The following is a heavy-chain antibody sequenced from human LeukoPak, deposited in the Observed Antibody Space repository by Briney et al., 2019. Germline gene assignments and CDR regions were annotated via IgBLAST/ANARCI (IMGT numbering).Heavy chain of an antibody. CDR3: ARGGASSSGFDY. CDR1: GDTLTEIS. CDR2: FDPEDGET. V-gene: IGHV1-24*01. Sequence: ASVKVSCKVSGDTLTEISIHWVRQAPGKGLEWMGGFDPEDGETIYAQKFQGRVTMTRNTSISTDYMELSSLRSEDTAVYYCARGGASSSGFDYWGQGTLVTVSS. J-gene: IGHJ4*02. D-gene: IGHD6-6*01.